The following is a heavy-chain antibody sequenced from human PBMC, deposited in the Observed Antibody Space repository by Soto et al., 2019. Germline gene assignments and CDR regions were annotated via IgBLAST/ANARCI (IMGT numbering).Heavy chain of an antibody. Sequence: EVQLVESGGDLVQPGGSLRLSCAASGFSFSTYWMSWVRQAPGKGLEWVANIKHDGSDEYYVDSVKGRFAISRDNAENSLYLQMNSLRAEDPAVYYCARSLGWRDAFDICGQGTMVPVSS. CDR1: GFSFSTYW. CDR2: IKHDGSDE. D-gene: IGHD6-19*01. CDR3: ARSLGWRDAFDI. J-gene: IGHJ3*02. V-gene: IGHV3-7*01.